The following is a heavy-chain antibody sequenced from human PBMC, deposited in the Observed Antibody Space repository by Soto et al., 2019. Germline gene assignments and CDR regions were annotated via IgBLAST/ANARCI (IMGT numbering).Heavy chain of an antibody. V-gene: IGHV3-21*01. D-gene: IGHD2-15*01. J-gene: IGHJ6*03. Sequence: EVQLVESGGGLVKPGGSLRLSCAASGFSFSDYSMNWVRQAPGKGLEWVSSISGSSSYIYYTDSLKGRFTVSRDNANKSLYLQMNSLRADDTAVYYCARDGAYCSGIGCRYYSNYMEVWGKGTTVTVSS. CDR1: GFSFSDYS. CDR2: ISGSSSYI. CDR3: ARDGAYCSGIGCRYYSNYMEV.